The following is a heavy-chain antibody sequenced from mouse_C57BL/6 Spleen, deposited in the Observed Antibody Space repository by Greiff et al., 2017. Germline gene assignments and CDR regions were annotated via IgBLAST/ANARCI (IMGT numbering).Heavy chain of an antibody. V-gene: IGHV1-61*01. J-gene: IGHJ2*01. CDR2: IYPSDSET. Sequence: QVQLQQPGAELVRPGSSVKLSCKASGYTFTSYWMDWVKQRPGQGLEWIGNIYPSDSETHYNQKFKDKATLTVDKSSSTASMQLSSLTSEDSAVYYCARNWDGFDYWGQGTTLTVSS. D-gene: IGHD4-1*01. CDR3: ARNWDGFDY. CDR1: GYTFTSYW.